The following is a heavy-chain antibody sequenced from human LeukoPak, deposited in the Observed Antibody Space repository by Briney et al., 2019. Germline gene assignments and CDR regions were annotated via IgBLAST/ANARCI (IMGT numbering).Heavy chain of an antibody. CDR2: IYDSGST. J-gene: IGHJ4*02. V-gene: IGHV4-39*01. D-gene: IGHD3-22*01. CDR3: ARQVTVYYYDSSGYYYSYPLAFDY. CDR1: GGSIRSSYYY. Sequence: SETLSLTCTVSGGSIRSSYYYWGWIRQPPGTGLEWIGSIYDSGSTYYSPSLKSRVTISVDTSKNQFSLKLNSVTAADTAVYYCARQVTVYYYDSSGYYYSYPLAFDYWGQGTLVTVSS.